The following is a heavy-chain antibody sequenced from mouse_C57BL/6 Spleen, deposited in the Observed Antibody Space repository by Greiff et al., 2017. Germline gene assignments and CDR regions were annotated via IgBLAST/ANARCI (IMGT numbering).Heavy chain of an antibody. J-gene: IGHJ2*01. Sequence: VKLMESGPGLVQPSQSLSITCTVSGFSLTSYGVHWVRQSPGKGLEWLGVIWRGGSTDYNAAFMSRLSITKDNSKSQVFFKMNSLQADDTAIYYCAKGGGSSPYFDYWGQGTTLTVSS. CDR2: IWRGGST. D-gene: IGHD1-1*01. V-gene: IGHV2-5*01. CDR1: GFSLTSYG. CDR3: AKGGGSSPYFDY.